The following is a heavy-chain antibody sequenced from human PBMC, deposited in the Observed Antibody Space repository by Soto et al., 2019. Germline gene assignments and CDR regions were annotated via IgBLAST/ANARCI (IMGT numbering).Heavy chain of an antibody. CDR1: DDFISSYY. CDR3: ARADYEILTGSYAMDV. CDR2: VSTNGAT. J-gene: IGHJ6*02. V-gene: IGHV4-4*07. Sequence: PSETLSLTCSVSDDFISSYYWNWIRQPAGKGLEWIGRVSTNGATNYNPSLASRVTMSVDTSKNQFSLKLTSVTAADTAVYFCARADYEILTGSYAMDVWGQGTTVTSP. D-gene: IGHD3-9*01.